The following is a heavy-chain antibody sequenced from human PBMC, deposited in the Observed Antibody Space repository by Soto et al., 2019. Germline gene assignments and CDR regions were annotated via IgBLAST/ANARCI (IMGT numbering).Heavy chain of an antibody. CDR2: ISYDGSNK. Sequence: QVQLVESGGGVVQPGRSLRLSCAASGFTFSSYAMHWVRQAPGKGLEWVAVISYDGSNKYYADSVKGRFTISRDNSKNTLYLQMNSLRAEDTAVYYCASELEISGLYGGEGYFDYWGQGTLVTVSS. J-gene: IGHJ4*02. D-gene: IGHD6-19*01. V-gene: IGHV3-30-3*01. CDR1: GFTFSSYA. CDR3: ASELEISGLYGGEGYFDY.